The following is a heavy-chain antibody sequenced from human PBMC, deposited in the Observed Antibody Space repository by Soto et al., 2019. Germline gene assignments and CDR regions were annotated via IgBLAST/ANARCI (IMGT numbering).Heavy chain of an antibody. J-gene: IGHJ4*02. CDR1: GFEFSAYW. D-gene: IGHD5-12*01. Sequence: EVQLVESGGGLVQPGGSLRLSCAASGFEFSAYWMTWVRQAPGKGLEWVANIKKDGIEKYYGDSVRGRFSVFRDNAKNAAYLQMNSLKGEDTGVYFCARGRYNSGDYPKFCEYWGQGALVTVSS. V-gene: IGHV3-7*03. CDR2: IKKDGIEK. CDR3: ARGRYNSGDYPKFCEY.